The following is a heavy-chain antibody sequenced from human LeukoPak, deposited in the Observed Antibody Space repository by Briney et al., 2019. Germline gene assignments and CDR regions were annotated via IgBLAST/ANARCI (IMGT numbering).Heavy chain of an antibody. CDR1: GYTFTGYY. D-gene: IGHD2-2*01. V-gene: IGHV1-2*02. CDR2: INPNSGGT. J-gene: IGHJ4*02. CDR3: ASACSSTSCYDWDKYYFDY. Sequence: ASVKVSCKASGYTFTGYYMHWVRQAPGQGLEWMGWINPNSGGTNFAQKFQGRVTMTRDTSISTAYMELSRLRSDDTAVYYCASACSSTSCYDWDKYYFDYWGQGTLVTVSS.